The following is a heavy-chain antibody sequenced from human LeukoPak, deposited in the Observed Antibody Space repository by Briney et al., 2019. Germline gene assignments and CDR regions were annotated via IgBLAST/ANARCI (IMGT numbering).Heavy chain of an antibody. CDR2: IYTSGST. CDR3: ARAWATYYYYMDV. Sequence: SETLSLTCTVSGGSISSGSYYWSWIRQPAGKGLEWIGRIYTSGSTNYNPSLKSRVTISVDTSKNQFSLKLSSMTAADTAVYYCARAWATYYYYMDVWGKGTTVTVSS. J-gene: IGHJ6*03. V-gene: IGHV4-61*02. D-gene: IGHD5-12*01. CDR1: GGSISSGSYY.